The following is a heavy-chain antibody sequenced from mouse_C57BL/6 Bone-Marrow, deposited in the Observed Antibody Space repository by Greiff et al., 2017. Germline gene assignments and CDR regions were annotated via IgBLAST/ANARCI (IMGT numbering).Heavy chain of an antibody. CDR1: GYTFTDHT. J-gene: IGHJ2*01. V-gene: IGHV1-78*01. D-gene: IGHD1-1*01. CDR2: IYPRDGST. CDR3: ARRDYYYGSRDY. Sequence: VQLQQSDAELVKPGASVKISCKVSGYTFTDHTIHWMKQRPEQGLEWIGHIYPRDGSTKYNEKFKGKATLTADKSSSTAYMQLNSLTSEDSAVYVCARRDYYYGSRDYWGQGTTLTVSS.